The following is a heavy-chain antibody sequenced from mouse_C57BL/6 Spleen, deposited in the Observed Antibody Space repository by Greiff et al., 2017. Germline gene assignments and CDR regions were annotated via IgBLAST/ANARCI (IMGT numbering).Heavy chain of an antibody. D-gene: IGHD1-1*01. Sequence: QVQLKQPGAELVKPGASVKLSCKASGYTFTSYWMQWVKQRPGQGLEWIGEIDPSDSYTNYNQKFKGKATLTVDTSSSTAYMQLSSLTSEDSAVYYCASPTDWGEGTTLTVSS. J-gene: IGHJ2*01. V-gene: IGHV1-50*01. CDR2: IDPSDSYT. CDR1: GYTFTSYW. CDR3: ASPTD.